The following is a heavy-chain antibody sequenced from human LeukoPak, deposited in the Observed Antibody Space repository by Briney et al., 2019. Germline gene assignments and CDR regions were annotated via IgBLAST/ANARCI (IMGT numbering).Heavy chain of an antibody. CDR2: SNTDGRTT. V-gene: IGHV3-74*01. D-gene: IGHD3-22*01. CDR1: GFTFSRYW. J-gene: IGHJ4*02. CDR3: GRIEDRGAAFDS. Sequence: PGGSLRLSCAASGFTFSRYWMHWVRQAPGEGLVWVSRSNTDGRTTSYADSVKGRFTISRDNAKNMLYLQMNSLRAEDTAVYYCGRIEDRGAAFDSWGQGTLVTVSS.